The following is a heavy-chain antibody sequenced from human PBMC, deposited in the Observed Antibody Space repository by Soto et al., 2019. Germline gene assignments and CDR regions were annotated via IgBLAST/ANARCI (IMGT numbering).Heavy chain of an antibody. J-gene: IGHJ6*02. CDR3: RRRTSCYYESCEDG. Sequence: SETLSLTCAVSGYFISSGNYWAWIRQPPGRGLEWIGSLYHIGSTHYNTSLKSRVTISVDTSKNHFSLELSSVTAADTAMYYCRRRTSCYYESCEDGWGPGTMV. CDR1: GYFISSGNY. CDR2: LYHIGST. D-gene: IGHD2-2*01. V-gene: IGHV4-38-2*01.